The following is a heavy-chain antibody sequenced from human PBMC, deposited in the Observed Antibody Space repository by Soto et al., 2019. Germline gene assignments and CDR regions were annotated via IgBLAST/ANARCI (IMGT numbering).Heavy chain of an antibody. CDR2: IIPIFGTA. Sequence: SVKVSCKASGGTFSSYAISWVRQAPGQGLEWMGGIIPIFGTANYAQKFQGRVTITADESTSTAYMELSSLRSEDTAVYYCARDRGYKTDYDSSGYYFDYWGQGTLVTVSS. CDR1: GGTFSSYA. V-gene: IGHV1-69*13. CDR3: ARDRGYKTDYDSSGYYFDY. J-gene: IGHJ4*02. D-gene: IGHD3-22*01.